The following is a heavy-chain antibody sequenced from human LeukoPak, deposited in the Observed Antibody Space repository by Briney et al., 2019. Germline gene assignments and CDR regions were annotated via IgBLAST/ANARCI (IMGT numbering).Heavy chain of an antibody. Sequence: SVKVSCKASGGTFSSYAISWVRQAPGQGLEWMGRIIPIFGTANYAQKSQGRVTITTDESTSTAYVELSSLRSEDTAVYYCAREGSGESGFDPWGQGTLVTVSS. J-gene: IGHJ5*02. CDR2: IIPIFGTA. D-gene: IGHD3-10*01. CDR1: GGTFSSYA. CDR3: AREGSGESGFDP. V-gene: IGHV1-69*05.